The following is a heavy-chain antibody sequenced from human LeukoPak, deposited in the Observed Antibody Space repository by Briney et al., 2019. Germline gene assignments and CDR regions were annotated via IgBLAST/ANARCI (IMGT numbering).Heavy chain of an antibody. CDR2: IYYSGST. J-gene: IGHJ6*03. CDR3: TRGSRAYYYMDV. Sequence: PSETLSLTCTVSGASFGSSSYYWGWIRQPPGKGLEWIGNIYYSGSTTYNPSLKSRVTISLDTSKNQLSLKLSSVTAADTAVYYCTRGSRAYYYMDVWGKGTTVTISS. V-gene: IGHV4-39*07. CDR1: GASFGSSSYY.